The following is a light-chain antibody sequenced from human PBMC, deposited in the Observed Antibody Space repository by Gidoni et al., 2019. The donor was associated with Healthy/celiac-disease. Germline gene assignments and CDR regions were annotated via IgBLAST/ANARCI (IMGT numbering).Light chain of an antibody. CDR2: KAS. CDR1: QSISNW. CDR3: QRYNSYSS. V-gene: IGKV1-5*03. Sequence: DIQMTQSPSTLSASVGYRVTITCRASQSISNWLAWYQQKPGKAPKLLIYKASSLESGVPSRCSGSGSGTEFTLTSSSLQPDDFATYYCQRYNSYSSFGEGTKVEIK. J-gene: IGKJ1*01.